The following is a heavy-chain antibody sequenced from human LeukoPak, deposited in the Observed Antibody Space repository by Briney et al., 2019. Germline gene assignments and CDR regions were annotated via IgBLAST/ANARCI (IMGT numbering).Heavy chain of an antibody. Sequence: ASVKVSCKASGGTFSSYAISWVRQATGQGLEWMGWMNPNSGNTGYAQKFQGRVTMTRNTSISTAYMELSSLRSEDTAVYYCARGNEAGLWLLPGYWGQGTLVTVSS. J-gene: IGHJ4*02. CDR2: MNPNSGNT. V-gene: IGHV1-8*02. CDR3: ARGNEAGLWLLPGY. CDR1: GGTFSSYA. D-gene: IGHD3-22*01.